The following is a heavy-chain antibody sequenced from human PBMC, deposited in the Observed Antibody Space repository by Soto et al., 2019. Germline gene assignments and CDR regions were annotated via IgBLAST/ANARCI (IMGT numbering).Heavy chain of an antibody. J-gene: IGHJ5*02. CDR3: AKDGHYYDSSGYYYSWFDP. V-gene: IGHV3-23*01. D-gene: IGHD3-22*01. CDR1: GFTFSSNA. CDR2: ISGSGGST. Sequence: GGSLRLSCAASGFTFSSNAMSWVRQAPGKGLEWVSAISGSGGSTYYADSVKGRFTISRDNSKNTLYLQMNSLRAEDTAVYYCAKDGHYYDSSGYYYSWFDPWGQGTLVTVSS.